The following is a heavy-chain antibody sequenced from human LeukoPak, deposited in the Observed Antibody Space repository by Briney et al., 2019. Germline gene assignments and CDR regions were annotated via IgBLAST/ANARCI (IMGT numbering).Heavy chain of an antibody. D-gene: IGHD5-18*01. Sequence: GGSLRLSCAASGFTFSSYGMHWVRQAQGKGLEWVAFIRYDGSNKYYADSVKGRFNISRDNEKNTLYLQMNSLRAEDTAVYYCAKSDTAMVPWYYWGQGTLVTVSP. J-gene: IGHJ4*02. CDR2: IRYDGSNK. V-gene: IGHV3-30*02. CDR1: GFTFSSYG. CDR3: AKSDTAMVPWYY.